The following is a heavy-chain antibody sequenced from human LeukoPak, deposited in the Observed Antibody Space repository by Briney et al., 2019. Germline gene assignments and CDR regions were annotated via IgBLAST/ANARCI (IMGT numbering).Heavy chain of an antibody. CDR3: ARERSMVRGVSWFDP. V-gene: IGHV4-39*02. CDR1: GGSTSSSSYY. J-gene: IGHJ5*02. D-gene: IGHD3-10*01. CDR2: IYYSGST. Sequence: SETLSLTCTVSGGSTSSSSYYWGWIRQPPGKGLEWIGSIYYSGSTYYNPSLKSRVTISVDTSKNQFSLKLSSVTAADTAVYYCARERSMVRGVSWFDPWGQGTLVTVSS.